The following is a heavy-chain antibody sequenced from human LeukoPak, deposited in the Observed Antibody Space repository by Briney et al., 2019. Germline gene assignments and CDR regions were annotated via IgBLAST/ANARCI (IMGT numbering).Heavy chain of an antibody. CDR1: GFTFISYW. D-gene: IGHD6-13*01. J-gene: IGHJ3*02. V-gene: IGHV3-7*05. CDR2: IKQDGSEK. Sequence: GGSLRLSCEASGFTFISYWMSWVRQAPGKGLEWVANIKQDGSEKYYVDSVKARFTISRDNAKNSLYLQMNSLRAEDTAVYYCARWGTYSSSWLGAFDIWGQGTMVTVSS. CDR3: ARWGTYSSSWLGAFDI.